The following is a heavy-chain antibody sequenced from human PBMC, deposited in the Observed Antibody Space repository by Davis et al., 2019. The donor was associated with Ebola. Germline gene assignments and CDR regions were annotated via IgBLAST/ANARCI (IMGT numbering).Heavy chain of an antibody. J-gene: IGHJ6*04. CDR1: VITFSSYA. CDR2: ISGSGGTT. D-gene: IGHD3-3*01. CDR3: ARSGLSFGVVKYHYGMDV. Sequence: GESLKISCADSVITFSSYAMTWVRQAPGKGLEWVSAISGSGGTTYYAGSVKGRFTVSSDNSKKTMYLQMKSLRAEDTAVYYCARSGLSFGVVKYHYGMDVWGKGTTVTVSS. V-gene: IGHV3-23*01.